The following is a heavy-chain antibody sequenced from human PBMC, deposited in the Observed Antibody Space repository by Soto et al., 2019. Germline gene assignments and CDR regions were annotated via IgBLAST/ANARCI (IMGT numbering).Heavy chain of an antibody. V-gene: IGHV3-23*01. J-gene: IGHJ5*02. D-gene: IGHD6-13*01. Sequence: SLRLSCAASGFTFSSYAMSWVRQAPGKGLEWVSAISGSGGSTYYADSVKGRFTISRDNSKNTLYLQMNSLRAEDTAVYYCAKDAQVGIAGTGNWLDPWGQGTLVTVYS. CDR3: AKDAQVGIAGTGNWLDP. CDR2: ISGSGGST. CDR1: GFTFSSYA.